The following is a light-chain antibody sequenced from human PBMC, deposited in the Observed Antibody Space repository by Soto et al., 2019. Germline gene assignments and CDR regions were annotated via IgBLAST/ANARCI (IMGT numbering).Light chain of an antibody. V-gene: IGKV3-20*01. CDR3: QQYGSSPRT. CDR1: QTINSTS. J-gene: IGKJ1*01. CDR2: AAS. Sequence: EIVLTQSPGTLSLSPGERATLSCRASQTINSTSLAWYQHQPGQSPRLLIYAASSRATGIPDRFSGGGSGTDFTLTISRLEPGDFAVYYCQQYGSSPRTFGQGTKVDIK.